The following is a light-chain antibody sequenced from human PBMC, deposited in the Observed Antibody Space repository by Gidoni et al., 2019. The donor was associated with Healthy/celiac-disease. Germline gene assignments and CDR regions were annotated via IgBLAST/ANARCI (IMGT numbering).Light chain of an antibody. Sequence: EIVLTQSPGTLSLSPGERATLSCSASQSVSSSYLAWYQQKPGQAPRLLIYGASSRATCIPDRFSGSGSGTDFTLTISRLEPEDFAVYYCQQYGSSTLTFGGGTKVEIK. CDR1: QSVSSSY. J-gene: IGKJ4*01. V-gene: IGKV3-20*01. CDR2: GAS. CDR3: QQYGSSTLT.